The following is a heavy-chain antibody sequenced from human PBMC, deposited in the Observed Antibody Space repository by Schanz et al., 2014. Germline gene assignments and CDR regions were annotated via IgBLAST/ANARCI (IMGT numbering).Heavy chain of an antibody. Sequence: VQLVESGGGLVPPGGSLRLSCAASGFTFSSYWMHWVRQVPGKGLVWVSRIKSDGSSTSYADSVKGRFTISRDNSKNTLYLQMNSLRAEDTAVYYCARKMKLGVYGGKGHDSLDIWGQGTMVTVSS. CDR1: GFTFSSYW. CDR3: ARKMKLGVYGGKGHDSLDI. D-gene: IGHD4-17*01. V-gene: IGHV3-74*02. J-gene: IGHJ3*02. CDR2: IKSDGSST.